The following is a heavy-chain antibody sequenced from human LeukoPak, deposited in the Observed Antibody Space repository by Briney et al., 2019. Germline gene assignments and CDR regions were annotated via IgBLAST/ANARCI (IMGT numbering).Heavy chain of an antibody. CDR1: GGSISSGGYS. CDR2: IYHSGST. D-gene: IGHD3-22*01. J-gene: IGHJ3*02. Sequence: PSETLSLTCAVSGGSISSGGYSWSWTRQPPGKGLEWIGYIYHSGSTYYNPSLKSRVTISVDRSKNQFSLKLSSVTAADTAVYYCARAGNYYDSSGPQGRRATDAFDIWGQGTMVTVSS. CDR3: ARAGNYYDSSGPQGRRATDAFDI. V-gene: IGHV4-30-2*01.